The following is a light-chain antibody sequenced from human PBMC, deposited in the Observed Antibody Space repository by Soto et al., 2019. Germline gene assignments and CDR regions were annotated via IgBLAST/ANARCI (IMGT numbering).Light chain of an antibody. CDR1: SSNIGAHYD. V-gene: IGLV1-40*01. CDR2: GNS. J-gene: IGLJ1*01. CDR3: QSYDNSLSVYV. Sequence: QSLLTQPPAVSGAPGQRVTSSCTGSSSNIGAHYDVHWYQQLPGTAPKLLIYGNSNRPSGVPDRFSGSKSGTSASLAITGLQAEDEADYYCQSYDNSLSVYVFGTGTKVTVL.